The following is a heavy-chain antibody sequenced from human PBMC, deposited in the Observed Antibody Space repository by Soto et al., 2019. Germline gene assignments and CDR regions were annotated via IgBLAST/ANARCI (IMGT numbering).Heavy chain of an antibody. Sequence: QVQLVQSGAEVKKPGASVKVSCKTSGYTFTSYDINWVRQATGQGLEWMGWMNPNSGNTGYAQKLQGRSTLTRKTPIGTASMDLSSLRSEDPAVYYCERGSAPKQGGQGTLVTVSS. CDR2: MNPNSGNT. D-gene: IGHD2-15*01. V-gene: IGHV1-8*01. CDR1: GYTFTSYD. CDR3: ERGSAPKQ. J-gene: IGHJ1*01.